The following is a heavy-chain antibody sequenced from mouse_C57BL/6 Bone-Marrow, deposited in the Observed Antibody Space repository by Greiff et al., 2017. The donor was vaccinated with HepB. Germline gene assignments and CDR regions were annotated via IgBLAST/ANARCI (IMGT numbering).Heavy chain of an antibody. CDR3: ARWYGSTFDY. CDR1: GYTFTSYW. Sequence: QVQLQQPGAELVMPGASVKLSCKASGYTFTSYWMHWVKQRPGQGLEWIGEIDPSDSYTNYNQKFKGKSTLTGDKSSSTAYMQLSSLTSEDSAVYYCARWYGSTFDYWGQGTTLTVSS. D-gene: IGHD1-1*01. CDR2: IDPSDSYT. J-gene: IGHJ2*01. V-gene: IGHV1-69*01.